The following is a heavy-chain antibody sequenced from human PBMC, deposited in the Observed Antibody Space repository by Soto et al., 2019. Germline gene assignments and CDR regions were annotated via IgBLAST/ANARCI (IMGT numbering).Heavy chain of an antibody. V-gene: IGHV4-39*01. J-gene: IGHJ5*02. CDR2: IYYSGST. CDR1: GGSISSSSYY. CDR3: ARQRSGYYRNNWFDP. Sequence: QLQLQESGPGLVKPSETLSLTCTVSGGSISSSSYYWGWIRQPPGKELEWIGNIYYSGSTYHNPSLKSRATISVDTSKNQFSLKLSSMTAADTAVYYCARQRSGYYRNNWFDPWGQGILVTVSS. D-gene: IGHD3-3*01.